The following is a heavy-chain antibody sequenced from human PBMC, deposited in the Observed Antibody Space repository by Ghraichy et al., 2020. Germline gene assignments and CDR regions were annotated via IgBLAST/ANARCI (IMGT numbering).Heavy chain of an antibody. Sequence: GSLRLSCAASGFTFSTYSMHWVRQAPGKGLEWVAFISYDGSNKYYADSVKGRFTISRDNSKNTLYLQLNSLRAEDTAVYYCARQGDQLGAYFDYWGQSTLVTVSS. J-gene: IGHJ4*01. CDR3: ARQGDQLGAYFDY. CDR1: GFTFSTYS. D-gene: IGHD7-27*01. CDR2: ISYDGSNK. V-gene: IGHV3-30*04.